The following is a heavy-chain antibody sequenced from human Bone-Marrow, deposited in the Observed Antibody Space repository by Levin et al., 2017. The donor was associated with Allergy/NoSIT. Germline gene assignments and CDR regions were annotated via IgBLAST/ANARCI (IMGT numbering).Heavy chain of an antibody. CDR2: IYYSGST. D-gene: IGHD5-18*01. J-gene: IGHJ6*03. V-gene: IGHV4-59*01. CDR3: ARGRYSFMGG. Sequence: MPSETLSLTCTVSGGSISSYYWSWIRQPPGKGLEWIGYIYYSGSTNYNPSLKSRVTISVDTSKNQFSLKLSSVTAADTAVYYCARGRYSFMGGWGKGTTVTVSS. CDR1: GGSISSYY.